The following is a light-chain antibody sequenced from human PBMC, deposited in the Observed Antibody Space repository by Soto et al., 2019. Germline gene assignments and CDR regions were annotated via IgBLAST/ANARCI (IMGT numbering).Light chain of an antibody. J-gene: IGLJ1*01. Sequence: QSVLTQPASVSGSPGQSITISCTGTSGDVGGYIYVSWYQQHPGKAPKLMIYEVSYRPSGVSNRFSGSKSGNTASLTISGLQAEDEADYYCSSYTSGTTPLVFGTGTKVT. V-gene: IGLV2-14*01. CDR2: EVS. CDR1: SGDVGGYIY. CDR3: SSYTSGTTPLV.